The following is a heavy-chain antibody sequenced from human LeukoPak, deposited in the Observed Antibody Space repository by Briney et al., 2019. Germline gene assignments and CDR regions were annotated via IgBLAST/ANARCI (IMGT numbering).Heavy chain of an antibody. CDR1: GGSISSYY. CDR2: IYYSGTT. D-gene: IGHD6-13*01. CDR3: ARGVYIAAAQYAY. Sequence: PSETLSLTCTVSGGSISSYYWSWIRQPPGKGLEWIGYIYYSGTTNYNPSLKSRVTISVDTSKNQFSLKLSSVTAADTAVYYCARGVYIAAAQYAYWGQGTLATVTS. V-gene: IGHV4-59*01. J-gene: IGHJ4*02.